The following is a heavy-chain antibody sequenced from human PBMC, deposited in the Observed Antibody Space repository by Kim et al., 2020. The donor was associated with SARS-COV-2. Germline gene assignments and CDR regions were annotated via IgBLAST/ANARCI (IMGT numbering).Heavy chain of an antibody. CDR2: ISATSFYI. J-gene: IGHJ5*01. CDR1: GFSFSTYS. V-gene: IGHV3-21*01. Sequence: GGSLRLSCAASGFSFSTYSMNWVRQAPGKGLEWVSSISATSFYIYYPDSVRGRFITSRGNAEKSLYPQMNSLRVEDTAVYYGAKSMRCFLGVCALDWFD. CDR3: AKSMRCFLGVCALDWFD.